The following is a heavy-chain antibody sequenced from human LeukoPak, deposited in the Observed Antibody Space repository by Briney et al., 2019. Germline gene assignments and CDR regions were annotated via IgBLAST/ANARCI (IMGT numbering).Heavy chain of an antibody. J-gene: IGHJ5*02. V-gene: IGHV3-21*01. CDR3: AREGIAAAGRGLNWFDP. Sequence: GGSLRLSCAASGFTFSSYSMNWVRQAPGKGLEWVSSISSSSSYIYYADSVKGRFTISRDNAKNSLYLQMNSLRAEDTAVYYCAREGIAAAGRGLNWFDPWGQGTLVTVSS. D-gene: IGHD6-13*01. CDR2: ISSSSSYI. CDR1: GFTFSSYS.